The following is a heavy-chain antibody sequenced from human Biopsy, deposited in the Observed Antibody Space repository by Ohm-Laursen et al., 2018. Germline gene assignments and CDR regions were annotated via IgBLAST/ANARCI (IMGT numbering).Heavy chain of an antibody. CDR2: IYYSGST. V-gene: IGHV4-59*01. J-gene: IGHJ6*02. CDR3: ARATNSTGWPYYYFYGMDA. CDR1: GGSISSDY. D-gene: IGHD2/OR15-2a*01. Sequence: GTLSLTCTVSGGSISSDYWSWIRQTPGKGLEWIGHIYYSGSTNYNPSLKSRVTISVDTSKNQFSLRLNSVTAADTAVYYCARATNSTGWPYYYFYGMDAWGQGTTVTVSS.